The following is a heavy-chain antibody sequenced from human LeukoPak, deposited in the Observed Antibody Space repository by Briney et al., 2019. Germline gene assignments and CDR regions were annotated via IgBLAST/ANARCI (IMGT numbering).Heavy chain of an antibody. Sequence: SVKVSCKASGGTFSSYAISWVRQAPGQGLEWMGGIIPIFGTANYAQKFQGRVTITADKSTSTAYMELSSLRSDDTAVYYCARGPGIAVAGVFDYWGQGSLVTVSS. V-gene: IGHV1-69*06. CDR2: IIPIFGTA. J-gene: IGHJ4*02. CDR1: GGTFSSYA. D-gene: IGHD6-19*01. CDR3: ARGPGIAVAGVFDY.